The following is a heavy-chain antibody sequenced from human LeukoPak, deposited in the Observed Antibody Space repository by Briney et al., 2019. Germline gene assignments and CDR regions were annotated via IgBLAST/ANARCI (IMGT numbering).Heavy chain of an antibody. J-gene: IGHJ2*01. CDR3: ARQITGSTVWYFDL. D-gene: IGHD1-7*01. CDR1: GGSISSYY. V-gene: IGHV4-59*08. Sequence: SETLSLTCTVSGGSISSYYWSWIRRPPGKGLEWIGYIYYSGSTNYNPSLKSRVTISVDTSKNQFSLKLSSVTAADTVVYYCARQITGSTVWYFDLWGRGTLVTVSS. CDR2: IYYSGST.